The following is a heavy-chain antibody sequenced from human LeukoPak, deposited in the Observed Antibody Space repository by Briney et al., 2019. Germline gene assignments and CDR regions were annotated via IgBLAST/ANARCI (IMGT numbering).Heavy chain of an antibody. Sequence: GGSLRLSCAASGFTFSDYYMSWIRQAPGKGLEWVSYISSSGSTIYYADSVKGRFTISRDNAKSSLYLQMNSPRAEDTAVYYCARVDYSSGWYYFDYWGQGTLVTVSS. CDR3: ARVDYSSGWYYFDY. CDR1: GFTFSDYY. CDR2: ISSSGSTI. V-gene: IGHV3-11*01. D-gene: IGHD6-19*01. J-gene: IGHJ4*02.